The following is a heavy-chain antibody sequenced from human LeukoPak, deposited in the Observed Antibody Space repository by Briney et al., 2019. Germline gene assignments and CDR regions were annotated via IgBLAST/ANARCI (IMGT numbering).Heavy chain of an antibody. J-gene: IGHJ4*02. CDR3: AGLNYYDSSGYDDY. Sequence: SETLSLTCTVSGGSISSYYWSWIRQPPGKGLEWIGYIYYSGSTNYNPSLKRRVTISVDTSKNQFSLKLSSVTAADTAVYYCAGLNYYDSSGYDDYWGQGTLVTVSS. CDR1: GGSISSYY. V-gene: IGHV4-59*08. CDR2: IYYSGST. D-gene: IGHD3-22*01.